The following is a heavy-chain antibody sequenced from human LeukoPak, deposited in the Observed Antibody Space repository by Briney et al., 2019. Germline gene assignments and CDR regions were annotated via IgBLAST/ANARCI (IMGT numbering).Heavy chain of an antibody. CDR1: GYTFTSYD. CDR2: MNPNSGNT. Sequence: ASVKVSCKASGYTFTSYDINWVRQATGQGLEWMGWMNPNSGNTGYAQKFQGRVTMTRNTSISTAYMELSSLRSEDTAVYYCARGGGIQLWLPHLPDDYWGQGTLVTASS. V-gene: IGHV1-8*01. D-gene: IGHD5-18*01. CDR3: ARGGGIQLWLPHLPDDY. J-gene: IGHJ4*02.